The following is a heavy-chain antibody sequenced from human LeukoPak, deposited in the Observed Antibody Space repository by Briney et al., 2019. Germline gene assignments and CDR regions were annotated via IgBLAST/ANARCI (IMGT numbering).Heavy chain of an antibody. CDR3: ARAPSEIGGYYPEYFRH. Sequence: GGSLRLSCAPSGFTLRTYWMHWVRQAPGKGVVWVSRIKSDGSTRYANSVNGRFTISRDNAKNTVSLQMYSMRAEDTGVYYCARAPSEIGGYYPEYFRHWGQGTLVTVSP. J-gene: IGHJ1*01. D-gene: IGHD3-22*01. CDR1: GFTLRTYW. CDR2: IKSDGST. V-gene: IGHV3-74*01.